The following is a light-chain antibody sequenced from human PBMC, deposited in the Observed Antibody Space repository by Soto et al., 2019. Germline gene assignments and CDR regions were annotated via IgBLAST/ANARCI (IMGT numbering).Light chain of an antibody. CDR2: GGS. Sequence: IVLTQSPGTLSLSPGETATLSCRVSQSLRTSYVAWYQQRAGQAPRLLIYGGSSTATGFPDKLSGIGARADVTLSIITLDPLQSAVFYCHCHECHNARVFTFGQGTKLEI. J-gene: IGKJ2*01. CDR1: QSLRTSY. V-gene: IGKV3-20*01. CDR3: HCHECHNARVFT.